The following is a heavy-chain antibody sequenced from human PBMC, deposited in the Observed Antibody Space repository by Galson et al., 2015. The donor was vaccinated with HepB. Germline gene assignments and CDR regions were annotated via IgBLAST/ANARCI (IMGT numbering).Heavy chain of an antibody. V-gene: IGHV3-33*01. J-gene: IGHJ4*02. D-gene: IGHD3-10*01. CDR3: ARGGGTYGSGSYYPDY. CDR2: IWYDGSNK. Sequence: SLRLSCAASGFTFSSYGMHWVRQAPGKGLEWVAVIWYDGSNKYYADSVKGRFTISRDNSKNTLYLQMNSLRAEDTAVYYCARGGGTYGSGSYYPDYWGQGTLVTVSS. CDR1: GFTFSSYG.